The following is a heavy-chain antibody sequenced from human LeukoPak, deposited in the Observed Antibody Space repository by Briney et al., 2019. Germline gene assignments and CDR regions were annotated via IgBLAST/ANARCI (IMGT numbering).Heavy chain of an antibody. CDR1: GFTVSGNY. V-gene: IGHV3-23*01. CDR3: AKHSTGVEC. CDR2: ISGSGGST. D-gene: IGHD3-10*01. Sequence: GGSLRLSCAVSGFTVSGNYMSWVRQAPGKGLEWVSAISGSGGSTYYADSVKGRFTISRDNSKNTLYLQMNSLRAEDTAVYYCAKHSTGVECWGRGTLVTVSS. J-gene: IGHJ2*01.